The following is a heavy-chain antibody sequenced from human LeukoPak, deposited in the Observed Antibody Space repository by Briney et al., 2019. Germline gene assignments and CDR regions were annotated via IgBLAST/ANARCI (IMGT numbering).Heavy chain of an antibody. CDR2: IYPGDSDT. CDR1: GYSFTSNW. CDR3: AGSSGLDYFDY. J-gene: IGHJ4*02. V-gene: IGHV5-51*01. Sequence: GESLKFSCKGSGYSFTSNWIGWVRPMPGKGLEWMGIIYPGDSDTRYSPSFQGQVTISADKSISTAYLQWSSLKASDTAMYYCAGSSGLDYFDYWGQGTLVTVSS. D-gene: IGHD2-8*02.